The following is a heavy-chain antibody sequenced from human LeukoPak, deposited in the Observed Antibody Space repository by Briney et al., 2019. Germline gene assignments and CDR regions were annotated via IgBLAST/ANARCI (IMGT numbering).Heavy chain of an antibody. J-gene: IGHJ4*02. CDR3: AKAIRPTRLDY. CDR1: QFSVSTSY. CDR2: MYSGGSS. D-gene: IGHD5-12*01. Sequence: GGSLRLSCAGSQFSVSTSYMSWVRQAPGKGLEWVSVMYSGGSSYNADSVKGRFTISRDNSKNTLYLQMDSLRVEDTAVYYCAKAIRPTRLDYWGQGTLVTVSS. V-gene: IGHV3-53*01.